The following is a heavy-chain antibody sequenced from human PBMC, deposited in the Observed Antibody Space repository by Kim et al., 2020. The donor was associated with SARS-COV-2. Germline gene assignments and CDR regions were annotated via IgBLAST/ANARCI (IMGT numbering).Heavy chain of an antibody. V-gene: IGHV3-15*01. CDR2: T. CDR3: TTDPIGGWFDP. Sequence: TDSAAPVKGRFTISRDDSKNTLYLQMNSLTTEDTAVYYCTTDPIGGWFDPWGQGTLVTVSS. J-gene: IGHJ5*02.